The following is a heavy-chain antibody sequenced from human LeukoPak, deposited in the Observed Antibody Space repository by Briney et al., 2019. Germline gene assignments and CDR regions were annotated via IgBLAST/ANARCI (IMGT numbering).Heavy chain of an antibody. CDR2: ISSDGGNT. J-gene: IGHJ3*01. CDR1: GFTFSSHT. D-gene: IGHD3-10*01. V-gene: IGHV3-23*01. CDR3: VAHPGGAIDV. Sequence: GGSLRLFCAASGFTFSSHTMSWVRQAPGKGLEWVSAISSDGGNTYYADSVKGRFTIFRDNSKNTLYVYMSNLSAGDTAIYYCVAHPGGAIDVWGQGTVVTVSS.